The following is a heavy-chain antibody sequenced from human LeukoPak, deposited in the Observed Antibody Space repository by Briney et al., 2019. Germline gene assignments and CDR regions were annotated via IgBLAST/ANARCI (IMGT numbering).Heavy chain of an antibody. V-gene: IGHV3-11*05. CDR2: ISSSSSYT. D-gene: IGHD4-17*01. CDR1: GFTFSDYY. CDR3: ARETVTTVTTYALDI. J-gene: IGHJ3*02. Sequence: PGGSLRLSCAASGFTFSDYYMSWIRQAPGKGLEWVSYISSSSSYTNYADSVKGRFTISRDNAKNSLYLQMNSLRAEDTAVYYCARETVTTVTTYALDIWGQGTMVTVSS.